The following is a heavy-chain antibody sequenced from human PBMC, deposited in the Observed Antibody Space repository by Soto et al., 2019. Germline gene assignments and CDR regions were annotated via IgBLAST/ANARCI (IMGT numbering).Heavy chain of an antibody. V-gene: IGHV4-59*01. J-gene: IGHJ4*02. CDR2: VYERGAT. CDR1: GCSIRKYY. Sequence: SETLSLTCPLSGCSIRKYYSSWVRQPPGKGLEWIGSVYERGATNYNPSLESRVTITIDTSKNQFSLNLTSGSAAVRAVYYCARDRFFDCWGQGTLVTVHS. CDR3: ARDRFFDC. D-gene: IGHD3-16*01.